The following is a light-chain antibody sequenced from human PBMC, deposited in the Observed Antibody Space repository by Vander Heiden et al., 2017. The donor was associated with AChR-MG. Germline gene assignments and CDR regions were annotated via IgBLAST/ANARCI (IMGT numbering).Light chain of an antibody. J-gene: IGLJ2*01. Sequence: SYELTQPPSVSVSPGQTARITCSGDALPKQYAYWYQQKPGQAPVLVIYKDSERPSGLPGRFSGSSSGTTVTVTISGVQAEDEADYYCQSADSSGTYVVFGGGTKLTVL. CDR2: KDS. V-gene: IGLV3-25*03. CDR3: QSADSSGTYVV. CDR1: ALPKQY.